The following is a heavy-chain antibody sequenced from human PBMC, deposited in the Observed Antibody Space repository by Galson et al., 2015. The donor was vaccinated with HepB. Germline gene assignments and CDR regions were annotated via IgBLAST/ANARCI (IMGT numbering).Heavy chain of an antibody. CDR2: FDPEDGET. D-gene: IGHD2-2*02. CDR1: GYTLTELS. CDR3: ATVPPLYAARHLDA. J-gene: IGHJ5*02. V-gene: IGHV1-24*01. Sequence: SVKVSCKVSGYTLTELSMHWVRQAPGKGLEWMGGFDPEDGETLYAQKFQGRVTMTEDTSTDTAYMELSSLRSEDTAVYYCATVPPLYAARHLDAWGQGTLVTVSS.